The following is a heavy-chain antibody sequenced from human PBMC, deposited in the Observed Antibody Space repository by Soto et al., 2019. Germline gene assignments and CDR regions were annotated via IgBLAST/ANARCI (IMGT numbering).Heavy chain of an antibody. J-gene: IGHJ4*02. D-gene: IGHD3-22*01. Sequence: EVQLVESGGDLVQRGGSLRLSCAASGFDVSNTDMSWVRQAPGKGLEWVSVIYSGGYTNYADSVKGRFIVSRDSPKNTLYLQIDSLRAEDTAVYYCAREAIIVIAAPEYYFDYWGQGTLVTVSS. CDR3: AREAIIVIAAPEYYFDY. CDR1: GFDVSNTD. V-gene: IGHV3-66*01. CDR2: IYSGGYT.